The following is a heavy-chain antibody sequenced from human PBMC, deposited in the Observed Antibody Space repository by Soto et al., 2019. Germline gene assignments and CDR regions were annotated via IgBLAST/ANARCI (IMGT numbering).Heavy chain of an antibody. V-gene: IGHV1-2*02. Sequence: QVQLVQSGAEVKKPGASVKVSCKASGYTFTGYYMHWVRQAPGQGLEWMGWINPNSGGTHYAQKLEGRVTMTRDTSISTAYMALSRLRSDDTAVYYCARGGETTEGSYAYPYGMDVWGQGTTVTVSS. J-gene: IGHJ6*02. CDR2: INPNSGGT. CDR1: GYTFTGYY. D-gene: IGHD2-2*01. CDR3: ARGGETTEGSYAYPYGMDV.